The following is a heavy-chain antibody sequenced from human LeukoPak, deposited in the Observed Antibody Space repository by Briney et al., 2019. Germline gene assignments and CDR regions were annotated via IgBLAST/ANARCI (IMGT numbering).Heavy chain of an antibody. CDR1: GFTFSSYE. V-gene: IGHV3-48*03. CDR2: ISSSGSTT. J-gene: IGHJ4*02. Sequence: PGGSLRLSCAASGFTFSSYEMNWVRQAPGKGLEWTSYISSSGSTTYYADSVKGRFTISRDNSAKNSVYLQMNSLRAEDTAVYYCARNDGYWGQGTLVTVSS. CDR3: ARNDGY.